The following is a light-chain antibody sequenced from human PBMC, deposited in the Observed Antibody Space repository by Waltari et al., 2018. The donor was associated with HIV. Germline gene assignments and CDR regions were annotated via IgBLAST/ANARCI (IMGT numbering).Light chain of an antibody. J-gene: IGLJ2*01. V-gene: IGLV2-14*01. CDR2: EVS. CDR1: SNDVGGYNY. Sequence: QSALTQPASVSGSPGQSITISCTGSSNDVGGYNYVSWYQQHPGKAPKLMIYEVSDRPSGVSNRFSGSKSGNTASLTISGLQAGDEADYYCSSYTSTTTFVVFGGGTKLTVL. CDR3: SSYTSTTTFVV.